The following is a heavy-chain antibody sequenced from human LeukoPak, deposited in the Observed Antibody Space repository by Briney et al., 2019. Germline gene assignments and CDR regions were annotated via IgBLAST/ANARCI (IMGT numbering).Heavy chain of an antibody. Sequence: SVKVSCKASGYTFTSYYMHWVRQAPGQGLEWMGGIIPIFDTANYAQKFQGRVTITADKSTTTAYMELSSLRSEDTAVYFCARHDSYSSSFPYNWFDPWGQGTLVTVSS. CDR3: ARHDSYSSSFPYNWFDP. V-gene: IGHV1-69*06. D-gene: IGHD6-13*01. J-gene: IGHJ5*02. CDR2: IIPIFDTA. CDR1: GYTFTSYY.